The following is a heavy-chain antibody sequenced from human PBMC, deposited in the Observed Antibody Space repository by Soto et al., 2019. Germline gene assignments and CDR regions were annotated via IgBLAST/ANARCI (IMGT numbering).Heavy chain of an antibody. CDR2: ISAYNGNT. J-gene: IGHJ5*02. D-gene: IGHD3-3*01. CDR3: ARAHDFWSGYLNWFDP. CDR1: GYTFTIYG. Sequence: ASVKVSCKASGYTFTIYGISWVRQAPGQGLEWMGWISAYNGNTNYAQKLQGRVTMTTDTSTSTAYMELRSLRSDDTAVYYCARAHDFWSGYLNWFDPWGQGTLVTVSS. V-gene: IGHV1-18*01.